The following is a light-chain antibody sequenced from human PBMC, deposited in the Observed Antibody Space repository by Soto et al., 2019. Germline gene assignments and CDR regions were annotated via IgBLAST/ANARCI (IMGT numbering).Light chain of an antibody. CDR3: QQRNNWPWT. J-gene: IGKJ1*01. CDR2: EGS. V-gene: IGKV3-11*01. Sequence: DIVFTLSPATLSLSPGQTATLSCRASQSVSSYLAWYQQKAGQAPRLLIYEGSNRATGIPTRFSGSGSGTDFTLTISGLEPEDFAVYYCQQRNNWPWTFGQGTKVDIK. CDR1: QSVSSY.